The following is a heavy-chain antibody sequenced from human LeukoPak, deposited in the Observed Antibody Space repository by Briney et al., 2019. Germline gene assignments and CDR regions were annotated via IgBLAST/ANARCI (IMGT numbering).Heavy chain of an antibody. CDR2: INPNSGDT. CDR1: GYTFTGYY. V-gene: IGHV1-2*02. Sequence: GASVKVSCTASGYTFTGYYMHWARQAPGQGLEWMGWINPNSGDTTHEQKFEARVTMTRATSITTAYMELRRLTSDDTAVYYCARDRGQLVFDYWGQGSLVTVSS. CDR3: ARDRGQLVFDY. D-gene: IGHD6-6*01. J-gene: IGHJ4*02.